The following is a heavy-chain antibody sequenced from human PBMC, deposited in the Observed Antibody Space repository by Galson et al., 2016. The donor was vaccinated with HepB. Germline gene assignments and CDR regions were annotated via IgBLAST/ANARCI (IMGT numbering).Heavy chain of an antibody. V-gene: IGHV4-34*01. CDR3: ARGGDGYSYWYFDL. J-gene: IGHJ2*01. CDR2: ISHRGNI. D-gene: IGHD5-24*01. Sequence: ETLSLTCALYGGSLSGTNWGWFRQSPSKGLEWIAEISHRGNIHYNPSLKSRLTISIDTTKNQFSLRANSVTAADTAVYYCARGGDGYSYWYFDLWGRGTLVAVAS. CDR1: GGSLSGTN.